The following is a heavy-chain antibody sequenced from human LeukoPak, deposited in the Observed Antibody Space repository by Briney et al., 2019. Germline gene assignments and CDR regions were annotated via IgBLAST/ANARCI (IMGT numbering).Heavy chain of an antibody. Sequence: SETLSLTCSVSGDSISSYYWTWVRQPAGKGLEWIGRIYTSGSTNYSPSLKSRVTISVDTSKNQFFLNLTSVTAADTAVYYCAREGATTRPLDYWGQGTLVTVSS. D-gene: IGHD4-17*01. CDR1: GDSISSYY. CDR2: IYTSGST. V-gene: IGHV4-4*07. CDR3: AREGATTRPLDY. J-gene: IGHJ4*02.